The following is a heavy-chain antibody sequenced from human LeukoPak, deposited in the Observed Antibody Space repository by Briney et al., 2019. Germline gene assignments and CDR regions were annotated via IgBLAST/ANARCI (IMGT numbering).Heavy chain of an antibody. V-gene: IGHV4-59*01. Sequence: PSETLSLTCIVSGGSISSYFWSWIRQPPGKGLEWIGYISNSGSTDYNPSLKSRVTISADTSKNQFSLKLSSVTAADTAVYYCARGRSGYYYGWGQGTLVTVSS. J-gene: IGHJ4*02. D-gene: IGHD3-22*01. CDR3: ARGRSGYYYG. CDR2: ISNSGST. CDR1: GGSISSYF.